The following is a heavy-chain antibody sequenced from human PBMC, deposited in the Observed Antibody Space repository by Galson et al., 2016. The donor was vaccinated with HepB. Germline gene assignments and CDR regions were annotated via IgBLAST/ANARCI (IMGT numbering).Heavy chain of an antibody. CDR3: ARGRSILERGWYWFDP. CDR2: IQQDGGEK. V-gene: IGHV3-7*04. CDR1: GFTFKNYW. Sequence: LRLSCADSGFTFKNYWMSWIRQAPGKGLEWVASIQQDGGEKHYVDSVKGRFTISRDNAKNSLYLQMNSLRAEDTAVYYCARGRSILERGWYWFDPWGQGTLVTVSS. J-gene: IGHJ5*02. D-gene: IGHD6-19*01.